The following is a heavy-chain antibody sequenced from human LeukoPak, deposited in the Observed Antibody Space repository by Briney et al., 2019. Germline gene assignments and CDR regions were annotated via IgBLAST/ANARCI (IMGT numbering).Heavy chain of an antibody. CDR1: GFTFDDYA. D-gene: IGHD3-22*01. V-gene: IGHV3-9*01. CDR2: ISWNSGSI. Sequence: PGRSLRLSCAASGFTFDDYAMHWVRQAPGKGLEWVSGISWNSGSIGYADSVKGRFTVSRDNAKNSLYLQMNSLRAEDTALYYCAKDKATMIVGSFDYWGQGTLSPSPQ. CDR3: AKDKATMIVGSFDY. J-gene: IGHJ4*02.